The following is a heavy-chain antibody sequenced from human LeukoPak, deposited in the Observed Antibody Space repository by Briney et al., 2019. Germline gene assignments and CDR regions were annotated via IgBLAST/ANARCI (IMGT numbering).Heavy chain of an antibody. D-gene: IGHD5-18*01. J-gene: IGHJ4*02. CDR1: GFTFSNAW. CDR3: TTEISRIQLWFLNFDY. Sequence: GGSLRLSCAASGFTFSNAWMSWVRQAPGKGLEWVGRIKSKTDGGTTDYAAPVKGRFTISRDDSKNTLYLQMNSLKTEDRAVYYCTTEISRIQLWFLNFDYWGQGTLVTVSS. V-gene: IGHV3-15*01. CDR2: IKSKTDGGTT.